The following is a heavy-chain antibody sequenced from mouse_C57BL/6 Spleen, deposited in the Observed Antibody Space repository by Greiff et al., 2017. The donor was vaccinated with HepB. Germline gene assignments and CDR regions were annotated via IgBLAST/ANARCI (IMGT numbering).Heavy chain of an antibody. CDR1: GFTFSDYY. CDR3: ARDGNRYFDV. D-gene: IGHD2-1*01. J-gene: IGHJ1*03. V-gene: IGHV5-16*01. Sequence: EVQLVESEGGLVQPGSSMKLSCTASGFTFSDYYMAWVRQVPEKGLEWVANINYDGSSTYYLDSLKSRFIISRDNAKNILYLQMSSLKSEDTATYYCARDGNRYFDVWGTGTTVTVSS. CDR2: INYDGSST.